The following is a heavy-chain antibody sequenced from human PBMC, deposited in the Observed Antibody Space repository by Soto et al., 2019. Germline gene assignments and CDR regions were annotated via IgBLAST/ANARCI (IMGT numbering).Heavy chain of an antibody. CDR1: GYTFTSYA. J-gene: IGHJ4*02. V-gene: IGHV1-3*01. Sequence: QVPLVQSGAEVKKPGASVKVSCKASGYTFTSYAMHWVRQAPGQRLEWMGWINAGNGNTKYSQKFQGRVTITRDTSASTAYMELSSLRSEDTAVYYCARDLDSGSWTPDYFDYWGQGTLVTVSS. CDR2: INAGNGNT. CDR3: ARDLDSGSWTPDYFDY. D-gene: IGHD6-13*01.